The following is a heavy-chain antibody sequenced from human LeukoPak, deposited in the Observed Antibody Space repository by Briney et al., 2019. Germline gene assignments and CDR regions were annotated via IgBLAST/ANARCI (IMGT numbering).Heavy chain of an antibody. CDR1: GFTVSSNY. V-gene: IGHV3-53*01. CDR2: IYSGGST. Sequence: GGSLRLSCAASGFTVSSNYMSWVRQAPGKGLELVSVIYSGGSTYYADSVKGRFTISRDNSKNTLYLQMNSLRAEDTAVYYCARGPGHNYYDSSGYYAYWGQGTLVTVSS. D-gene: IGHD3-22*01. CDR3: ARGPGHNYYDSSGYYAY. J-gene: IGHJ4*02.